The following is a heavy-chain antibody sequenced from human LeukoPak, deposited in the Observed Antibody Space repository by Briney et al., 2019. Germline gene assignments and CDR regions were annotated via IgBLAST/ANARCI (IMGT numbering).Heavy chain of an antibody. CDR3: ARDPYTSSLFDY. Sequence: ASVKVSCKASGYTFTSHYMHWVRQAPGQGLEWMGIINPSGGSTTYAQKFQGRVTMTRDTSTSTVYMDLSSLRSEDTAIYYCARDPYTSSLFDYWGQGTLVTVSS. V-gene: IGHV1-46*01. CDR2: INPSGGST. J-gene: IGHJ4*02. CDR1: GYTFTSHY. D-gene: IGHD6-6*01.